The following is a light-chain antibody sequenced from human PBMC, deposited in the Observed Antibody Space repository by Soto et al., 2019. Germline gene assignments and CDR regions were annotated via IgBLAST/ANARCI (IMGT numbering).Light chain of an antibody. V-gene: IGKV3-11*01. CDR3: QQRSNWPIYT. J-gene: IGKJ2*01. CDR2: DAS. CDR1: QSVRTS. Sequence: EIVLTQSPATLSLSLGERATLSCRASQSVRTSLAWFQQRPGQAPRLLIYDASNRATVIPARFSGSGSGTDFTLTISSLEPEDFAVYYCQQRSNWPIYTFGQGTKLEIK.